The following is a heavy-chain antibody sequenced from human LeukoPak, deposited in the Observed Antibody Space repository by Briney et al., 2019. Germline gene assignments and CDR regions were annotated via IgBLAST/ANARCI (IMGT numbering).Heavy chain of an antibody. D-gene: IGHD3-9*01. CDR2: IYHSGST. V-gene: IGHV4-4*02. J-gene: IGHJ4*02. CDR1: GGSISSSNW. Sequence: ASETLSLTCAVSGGSISSSNWWSWVRQPPGKGLEWIGEIYHSGSTNYNPSLKSRVTISVDKSKNQFSLKLSSVTAADTAVYYCARARYDILTGYSPSYYFDYWGPGTLVTVSS. CDR3: ARARYDILTGYSPSYYFDY.